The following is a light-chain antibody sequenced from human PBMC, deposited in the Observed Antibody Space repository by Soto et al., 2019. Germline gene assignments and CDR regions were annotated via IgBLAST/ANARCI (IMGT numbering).Light chain of an antibody. CDR2: GAS. V-gene: IGKV3-20*01. CDR1: QSVSSSY. J-gene: IGKJ4*01. CDR3: QQYGSSPLT. Sequence: EIVLTQSPGTLSLSPGERATLSCRASQSVSSSYLAWYQQKPGQGPRLLIHGASSRATGIPDRFSGSGSGTDFTHTIGRLEPEDFAVYYCQQYGSSPLTFGGGAKVEIK.